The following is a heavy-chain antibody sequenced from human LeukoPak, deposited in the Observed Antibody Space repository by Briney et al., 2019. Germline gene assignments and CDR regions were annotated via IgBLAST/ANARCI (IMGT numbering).Heavy chain of an antibody. Sequence: GSLRFPSAASGFAFSTYSMNWVRQAPGKGLEWVSSITSTSAYIYYADSVKGRFTISRDNAKNSLYLQMNSLRAEDMAVYYCARVAGGSYHFDYWGQGALVTVSS. CDR2: ITSTSAYI. D-gene: IGHD1-26*01. J-gene: IGHJ4*02. CDR1: GFAFSTYS. CDR3: ARVAGGSYHFDY. V-gene: IGHV3-21*01.